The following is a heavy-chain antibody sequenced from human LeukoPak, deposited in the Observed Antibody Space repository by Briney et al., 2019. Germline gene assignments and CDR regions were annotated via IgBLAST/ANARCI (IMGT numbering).Heavy chain of an antibody. CDR3: ARGEYSSTWMVY. V-gene: IGHV4-4*02. CDR1: GGSITSTNW. J-gene: IGHJ4*02. Sequence: SGTLSLTRAVSGGSITSTNWWTWVRQPPGKGLEWIGEIYHSGSASYNPSLESRVTMSVDKSKNQFSLKLTSVTAADTALYYCARGEYSSTWMVYWGQGTLVTVSS. CDR2: IYHSGSA. D-gene: IGHD6-13*01.